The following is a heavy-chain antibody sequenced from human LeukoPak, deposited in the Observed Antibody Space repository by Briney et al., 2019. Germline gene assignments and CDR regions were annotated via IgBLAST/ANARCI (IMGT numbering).Heavy chain of an antibody. D-gene: IGHD3-10*01. CDR2: IKQDGSEK. V-gene: IGHV3-7*01. CDR1: GFTFSSYW. CDR3: ARGLSGITMVRGVLKPGLDV. Sequence: PGGSLRLSCAASGFTFSSYWMSWVRQAPGKGLEWVANIKQDGSEKYYVDSVKGRFTISRDNAKNSLYLQMNSLRAEDTAVYYCARGLSGITMVRGVLKPGLDVWGKGTTVTISS. J-gene: IGHJ6*04.